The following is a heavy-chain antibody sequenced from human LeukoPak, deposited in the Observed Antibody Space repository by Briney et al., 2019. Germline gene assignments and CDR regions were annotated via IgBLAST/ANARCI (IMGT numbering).Heavy chain of an antibody. CDR3: ARDAAPGPNTVVTADY. CDR1: GFIFSTYG. V-gene: IGHV3-21*01. Sequence: GGSLRLSCAASGFIFSTYGMTWVRQAPGKGLEWVSSISDNSGSIHYADSVRGRFTISRDNAKNSLYLQMNSLRAEDTAVYYCARDAAPGPNTVVTADYWGQGTLVTVSS. CDR2: ISDNSGSI. J-gene: IGHJ4*02. D-gene: IGHD2-21*01.